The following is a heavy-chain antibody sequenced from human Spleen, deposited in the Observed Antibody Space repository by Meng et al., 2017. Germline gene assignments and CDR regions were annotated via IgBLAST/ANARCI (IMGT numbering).Heavy chain of an antibody. CDR1: GLSFTDAW. Sequence: VQWGASGGGLVKPGGSLSLSCVASGLSFTDAWMSWVRQAPGKGLEWVGRIKRNSDGGTIDYAAPVKGRFTISRDDSKNTLHLQMDSLITEDTAVYFCATGAAAADHWGQGTLVTVSS. CDR2: IKRNSDGGTI. J-gene: IGHJ4*02. V-gene: IGHV3-15*01. D-gene: IGHD6-13*01. CDR3: ATGAAAADH.